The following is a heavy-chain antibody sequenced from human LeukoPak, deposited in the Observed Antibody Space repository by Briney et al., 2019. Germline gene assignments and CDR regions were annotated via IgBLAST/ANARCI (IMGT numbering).Heavy chain of an antibody. CDR1: GFTFRNYG. CDR2: IWYDGSRD. D-gene: IGHD6-19*01. CDR3: ATVRGSDWYMDY. V-gene: IGHV3-33*01. Sequence: GTSLRLSCAASGFTFRNYGMNWVRQARGEGREWVALIWYDGSRDYYVDFVKGRFTVSRDNSKNTLYLQMKNLRAEDTAVYYCATVRGSDWYMDYWGQGTLVTVSS. J-gene: IGHJ4*02.